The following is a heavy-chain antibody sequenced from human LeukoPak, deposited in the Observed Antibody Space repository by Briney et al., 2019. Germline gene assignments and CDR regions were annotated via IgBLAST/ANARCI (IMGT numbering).Heavy chain of an antibody. J-gene: IGHJ4*02. Sequence: GGSLRLSCAASGFTFSSYEMNWVRQAPGKGLEWVSYISSSGSTIYYADSVKGRFTISRDNAKSSLYLQMNSLRAEDTAVYYCARDGVAGPFDYWGQGTLVTVSS. CDR2: ISSSGSTI. V-gene: IGHV3-48*03. D-gene: IGHD6-19*01. CDR3: ARDGVAGPFDY. CDR1: GFTFSSYE.